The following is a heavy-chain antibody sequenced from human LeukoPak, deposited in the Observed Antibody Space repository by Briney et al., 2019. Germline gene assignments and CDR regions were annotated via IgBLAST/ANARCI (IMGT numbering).Heavy chain of an antibody. Sequence: SGTLSLTCVVSGGSLSSSNWWSWVGQPPGKGLEWIGEIYHSGSTNYIPSLESRVSISLDKSKNQFSLRVTSVTAADTAVYYCARDLRRVGATKYFDSWGQGTLVTVSS. CDR3: ARDLRRVGATKYFDS. V-gene: IGHV4-4*02. J-gene: IGHJ4*02. CDR1: GGSLSSSNW. CDR2: IYHSGST. D-gene: IGHD1-26*01.